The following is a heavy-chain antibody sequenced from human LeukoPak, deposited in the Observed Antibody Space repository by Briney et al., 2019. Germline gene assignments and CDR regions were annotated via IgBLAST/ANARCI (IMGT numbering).Heavy chain of an antibody. V-gene: IGHV3-30*18. J-gene: IGHJ6*04. Sequence: GRSLRLSCAASGFTFSSYGMHWLRQAPGKGLEWVAVISYDGSNKYYADSVKGRFTISRDNSKNTLYLQMNSLRAEDTAVYYCAKDYCSGGSCYFGGYYGMDVWGKGTTVTVSS. CDR1: GFTFSSYG. CDR2: ISYDGSNK. CDR3: AKDYCSGGSCYFGGYYGMDV. D-gene: IGHD2-15*01.